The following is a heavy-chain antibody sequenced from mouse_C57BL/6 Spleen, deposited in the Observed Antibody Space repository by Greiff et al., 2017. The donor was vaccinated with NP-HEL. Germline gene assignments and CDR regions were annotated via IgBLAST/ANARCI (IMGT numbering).Heavy chain of an antibody. CDR3: ARNSLYAMDY. CDR2: IYPGDGDT. V-gene: IGHV1-80*01. Sequence: VQLQQSGAELVKPGASVKISSKASGYAFSSYWMNWVKQRPGKGLEWIGQIYPGDGDTDYNGKFKGKATLTADKSSSTAYMQLSSLTSEDSAVYFCARNSLYAMDYWGQGTSVTVSS. CDR1: GYAFSSYW. J-gene: IGHJ4*01.